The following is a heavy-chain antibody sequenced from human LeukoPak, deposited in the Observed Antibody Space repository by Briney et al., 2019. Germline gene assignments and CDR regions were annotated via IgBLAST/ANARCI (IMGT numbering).Heavy chain of an antibody. D-gene: IGHD2-2*01. V-gene: IGHV3-30*02. Sequence: GGSLRLSCAASGFTFSSYVMHWVRQAPGKGLEWVAFIHYDGINNYYADSVKGRFTISRDNSKNTLFLQMNSLRVEDTAVYFCAKNWCSSTSCSFFDYWGQGTLVTVSS. CDR1: GFTFSSYV. J-gene: IGHJ4*02. CDR3: AKNWCSSTSCSFFDY. CDR2: IHYDGINN.